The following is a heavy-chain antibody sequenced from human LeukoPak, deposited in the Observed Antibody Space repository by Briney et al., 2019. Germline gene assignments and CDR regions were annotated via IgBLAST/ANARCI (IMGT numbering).Heavy chain of an antibody. J-gene: IGHJ5*02. Sequence: SETLSLTCAVYGGSFSTYYWNWIRQPPGKGLEWIGQINPSGTTNYTPSLKSRVTMSVDTSKKQVSLKLRSVTDADTAVYYCARVDKAMSAFDPWGQGTLVTVSS. CDR2: INPSGTT. CDR3: ARVDKAMSAFDP. V-gene: IGHV4-34*01. CDR1: GGSFSTYY. D-gene: IGHD5-18*01.